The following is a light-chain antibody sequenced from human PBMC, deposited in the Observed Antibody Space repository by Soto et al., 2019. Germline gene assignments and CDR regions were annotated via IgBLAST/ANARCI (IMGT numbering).Light chain of an antibody. CDR3: SSFTTDSTYV. J-gene: IGLJ1*01. CDR2: TVS. V-gene: IGLV2-14*01. Sequence: QSVLTQPASVSGSPGQSITISCTGTSSDVGANIFVSWYQQHPGKVPKLMIYTVSSRPSGVSQRFSGSKSGNTASLTISGLQAGDEADYYGSSFTTDSTYVFGTGTKVTVL. CDR1: SSDVGANIF.